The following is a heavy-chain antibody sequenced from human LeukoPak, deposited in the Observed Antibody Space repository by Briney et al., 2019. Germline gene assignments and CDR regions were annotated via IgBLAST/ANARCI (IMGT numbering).Heavy chain of an antibody. J-gene: IGHJ4*02. V-gene: IGHV1-46*01. CDR3: ARDRYNWNAADY. CDR1: GYTFTSYY. CDR2: INPSGGRT. Sequence: ASVKVSCKASGYTFTSYYIYWMRQAHGHGLDWMGIINPSGGRTNYAHKFQGRVTMTRDTSISTAYMELSRLRSDDTAVYYCARDRYNWNAADYWGQGTLVTVSS. D-gene: IGHD1-1*01.